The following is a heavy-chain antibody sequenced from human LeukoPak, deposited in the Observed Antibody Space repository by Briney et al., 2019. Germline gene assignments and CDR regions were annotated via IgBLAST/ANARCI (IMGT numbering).Heavy chain of an antibody. CDR1: GFTFRIYG. J-gene: IGHJ4*02. CDR3: ARSITMIVVVRG. V-gene: IGHV3-21*04. D-gene: IGHD3-22*01. CDR2: ISDTSSDS. Sequence: GGSLRLSCAASGFTFRIYGMNWVRQAPGKGLEWVSSISDTSSDSSYADSVKGRFTISRDNAKNSVFLQMNSLRAEDTAVYYCARSITMIVVVRGWGQGTLVTVSS.